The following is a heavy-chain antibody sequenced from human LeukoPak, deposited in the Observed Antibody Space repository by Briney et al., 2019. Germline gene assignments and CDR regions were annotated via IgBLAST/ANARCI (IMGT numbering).Heavy chain of an antibody. CDR3: ARGQQLASN. Sequence: ASVKVSCKASGYTFTGYYIYWARQAPGQGLEWMGWINPNSGGTNYAQKFQGGVTMTREMSISTAYMELSRLRSDDTAVYYCARGQQLASNWGQGTLVTVSS. J-gene: IGHJ4*02. D-gene: IGHD6-13*01. V-gene: IGHV1-2*02. CDR2: INPNSGGT. CDR1: GYTFTGYY.